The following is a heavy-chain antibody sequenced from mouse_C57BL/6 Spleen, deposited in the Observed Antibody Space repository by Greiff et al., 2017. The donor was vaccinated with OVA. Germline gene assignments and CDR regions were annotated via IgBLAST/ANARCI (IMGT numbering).Heavy chain of an antibody. CDR2: INPNNGDT. Sequence: VQLKQSGPELVKPGASVKMSCKASGYTFTDYNMHWVKQSPGKSLEWIGYINPNNGDTSYNKKFKGKATLTVNKSSSTAYMELRSLTSEDSAVYCYARHRYSNQEGFGYWGQGTLVTVSA. D-gene: IGHD2-5*01. CDR1: GYTFTDYN. J-gene: IGHJ3*01. V-gene: IGHV1-22*01. CDR3: ARHRYSNQEGFGY.